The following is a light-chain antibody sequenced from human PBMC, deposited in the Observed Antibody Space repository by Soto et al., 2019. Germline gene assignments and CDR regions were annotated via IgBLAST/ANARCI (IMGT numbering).Light chain of an antibody. CDR2: DAS. Sequence: EIVLTQSPGTLSLSPGERATLSCRASQSVSSNYLAWYQQKPGQAPRLLIYDASNRATGIPDRFSGSGFGTDFTLTISRLEPEDFAVYYCQQHGSSLTFGQGTKVEIK. J-gene: IGKJ1*01. V-gene: IGKV3-20*01. CDR1: QSVSSNY. CDR3: QQHGSSLT.